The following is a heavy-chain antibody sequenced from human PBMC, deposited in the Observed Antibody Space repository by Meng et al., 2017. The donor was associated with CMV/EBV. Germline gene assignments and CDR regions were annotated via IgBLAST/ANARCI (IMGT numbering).Heavy chain of an antibody. CDR1: GYTFTSYG. CDR3: ARTSYYDFWSGYSPHYYGMDV. J-gene: IGHJ6*02. V-gene: IGHV1-18*01. D-gene: IGHD3-3*01. CDR2: ISAYNGNT. Sequence: ASAKVSCKASGYTFTSYGISWVRQAPGQGLEWMGWISAYNGNTNYPQKPQGRVTMTTDTSTSTAYMGLRSLRSDDTAVYYCARTSYYDFWSGYSPHYYGMDVWGQGTTVTVSS.